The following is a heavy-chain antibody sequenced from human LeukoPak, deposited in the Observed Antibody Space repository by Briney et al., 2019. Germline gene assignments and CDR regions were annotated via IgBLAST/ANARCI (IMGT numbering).Heavy chain of an antibody. V-gene: IGHV3-30*02. D-gene: IGHD2-2*01. Sequence: GGSLRLSCAASGFTFSSYGMHWVRQAPGKGLEWVAFIRYDGSNKYYADSVKGRFTISRDNSKNTLYLQMNSLRAEDTAVYYCARDPAYCSSTSCSLNWFDPWGQGTLVTVSS. J-gene: IGHJ5*02. CDR1: GFTFSSYG. CDR3: ARDPAYCSSTSCSLNWFDP. CDR2: IRYDGSNK.